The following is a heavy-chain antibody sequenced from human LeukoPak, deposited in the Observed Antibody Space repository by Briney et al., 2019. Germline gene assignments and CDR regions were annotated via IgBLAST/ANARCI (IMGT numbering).Heavy chain of an antibody. CDR2: IYYSGST. CDR1: GGSISSGGYY. CDR3: ARGGLVVVAARSVRFDY. Sequence: PSETLSLTCTVSGGSISSGGYYWSWIRQHPGKGLEWIGYIYYSGSTNYNPSLKSRVTISVDTSKNQFSLKLSSVTAADTAVYYCARGGLVVVAARSVRFDYWGQGTLVTVSS. V-gene: IGHV4-31*03. J-gene: IGHJ4*02. D-gene: IGHD2-15*01.